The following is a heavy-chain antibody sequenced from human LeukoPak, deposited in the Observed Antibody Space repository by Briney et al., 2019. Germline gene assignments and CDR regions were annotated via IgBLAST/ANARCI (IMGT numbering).Heavy chain of an antibody. J-gene: IGHJ4*02. Sequence: GSLRLSCAASGFTFSSYAMSWVRQALGKGLGWVSGISGSGGSTYYADSVKGRFTISRDNSKNTLYLQMNSLRAEDTAVYYCAKDLRSSNYYFFDYWGQGTLVTVSS. CDR1: GFTFSSYA. CDR2: ISGSGGST. CDR3: AKDLRSSNYYFFDY. D-gene: IGHD6-13*01. V-gene: IGHV3-23*01.